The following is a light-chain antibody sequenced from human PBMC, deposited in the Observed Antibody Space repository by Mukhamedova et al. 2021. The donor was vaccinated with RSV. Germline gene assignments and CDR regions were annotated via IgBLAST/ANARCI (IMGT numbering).Light chain of an antibody. V-gene: IGKV3-20*01. CDR3: QQYDSSPQT. Sequence: VSQSVSSTYLAWYQQKPGQAPRLLIYGASSRATGIPDRFSASGSGTDFTLTISRLEPEDFAVYYCQQYDSSPQTFGQGTKVEIK. CDR2: GAS. J-gene: IGKJ1*01. CDR1: QSVSSTY.